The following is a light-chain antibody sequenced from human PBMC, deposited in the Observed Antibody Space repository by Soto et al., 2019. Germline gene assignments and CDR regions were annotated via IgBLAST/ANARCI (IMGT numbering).Light chain of an antibody. Sequence: DLQMTQSPSSLSASVGDRVTITCRASQSISNYLNWYQQRPGKAPKLLISGASALQRGGPSRFRGGESGTVFTCPMSSLNREWFATYFFQESYSTWCTFGQGKKVEIK. CDR3: QESYSTWCT. CDR2: GAS. CDR1: QSISNY. J-gene: IGKJ1*01. V-gene: IGKV1-39*01.